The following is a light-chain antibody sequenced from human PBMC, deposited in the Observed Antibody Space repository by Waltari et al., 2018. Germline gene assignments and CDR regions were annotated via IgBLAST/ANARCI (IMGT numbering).Light chain of an antibody. J-gene: IGKJ1*01. V-gene: IGKV3D-20*01. CDR2: DAS. Sequence: EIVLTQSPATLSLSPGERATLSCGASRSVTSRSLAWYQHKPGLAPRLLIYDASSRATGIPDRFSGSGSGTDFTLTISRLEPEDFALYYCQQYGTSPESFGQGTKVEIK. CDR1: RSVTSRS. CDR3: QQYGTSPES.